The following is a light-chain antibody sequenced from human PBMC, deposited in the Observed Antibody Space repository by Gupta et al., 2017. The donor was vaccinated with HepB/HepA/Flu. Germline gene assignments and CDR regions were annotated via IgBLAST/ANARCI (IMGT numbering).Light chain of an antibody. CDR2: AAS. CDR3: QQYYSYPQS. V-gene: IGKV1-8*01. J-gene: IGKJ2*03. CDR1: QGISSY. Sequence: AIRMTQSPSSFSASTGDRVTITCRASQGISSYLAWYQQKPGKAPKLLIYAASTLQSGVPSRFSGSGSGIDFTLTISCLQSEDFATYYCQQYYSYPQSFGQGTKLEIK.